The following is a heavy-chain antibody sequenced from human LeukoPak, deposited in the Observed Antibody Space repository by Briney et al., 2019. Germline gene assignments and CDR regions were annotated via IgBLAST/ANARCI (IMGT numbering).Heavy chain of an antibody. D-gene: IGHD4-17*01. CDR1: GFTFNNAW. Sequence: GGSLRLSCAASGFTFNNAWMSWVRQAPGKGLEWIGRIKSDGGTTDYAAPVKGRFTISRDDSKNTLYLQMNSLKAEDAAVYYCTTDLGDYGDYIRCWGQGTLVTVSS. J-gene: IGHJ4*02. CDR2: IKSDGGTT. CDR3: TTDLGDYGDYIRC. V-gene: IGHV3-15*01.